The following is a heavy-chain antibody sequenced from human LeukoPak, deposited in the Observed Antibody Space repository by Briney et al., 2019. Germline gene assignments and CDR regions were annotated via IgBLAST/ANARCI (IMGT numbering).Heavy chain of an antibody. V-gene: IGHV4-30-4*08. Sequence: SQTLSLTCTVSGGSISSGDYYWSWIRQPPGKGLEWIGYIYYSGSTYYNPSLKSRVNISVDTAKTQFSLKLSSVTAADTAVYYCAREGEIAAAGTFRHWGQGTLVTVSS. J-gene: IGHJ4*02. CDR1: GGSISSGDYY. CDR3: AREGEIAAAGTFRH. CDR2: IYYSGST. D-gene: IGHD6-13*01.